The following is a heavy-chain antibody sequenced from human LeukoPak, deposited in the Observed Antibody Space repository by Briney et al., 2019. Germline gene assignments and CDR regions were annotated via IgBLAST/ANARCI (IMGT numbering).Heavy chain of an antibody. J-gene: IGHJ4*02. CDR2: IYPGDSDT. Sequence: GESLKISCKGSGYSFTSYWIGWVRQMPGKGLEWMGIIYPGDSDTRYSPSFQGQVTNSADKSISTAYLQWSSLKASDTAMYYCARHGSYYYDSSGYQIDYWGQGTLVTVSS. CDR3: ARHGSYYYDSSGYQIDY. D-gene: IGHD3-22*01. V-gene: IGHV5-51*01. CDR1: GYSFTSYW.